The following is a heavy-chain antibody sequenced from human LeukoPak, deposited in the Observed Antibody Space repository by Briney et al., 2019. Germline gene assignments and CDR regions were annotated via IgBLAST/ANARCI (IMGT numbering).Heavy chain of an antibody. V-gene: IGHV4-59*08. CDR1: GGSISNYY. D-gene: IGHD6-19*01. J-gene: IGHJ4*02. CDR2: IYYSGIT. Sequence: SETLSLTCTVSGGSISNYYWNWIRQPPGKGLEWIGYIYYSGITNYNPSLKSRVTISVDTSKNQSSLKLSSVSAADTAVYYCARLSVAGRGGFDHWGQGTLVTVSS. CDR3: ARLSVAGRGGFDH.